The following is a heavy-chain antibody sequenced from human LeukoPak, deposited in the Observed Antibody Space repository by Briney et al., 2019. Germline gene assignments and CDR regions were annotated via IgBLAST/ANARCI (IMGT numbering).Heavy chain of an antibody. J-gene: IGHJ5*02. CDR1: SGSISSYNYY. D-gene: IGHD5-12*01. CDR2: VFYSGST. V-gene: IGHV4-39*01. Sequence: PSETLSLTCTVSSGSISSYNYYCAWIRQPPGKGLEWIGSVFYSGSTYYNPSLKSRVTISVDMSNNQFSLRLTSVTAADTAVYYCATPIGATDWFDPWGQGTLVTVSS. CDR3: ATPIGATDWFDP.